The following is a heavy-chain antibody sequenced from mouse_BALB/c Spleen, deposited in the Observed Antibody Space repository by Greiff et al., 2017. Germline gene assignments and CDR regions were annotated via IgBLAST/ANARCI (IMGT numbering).Heavy chain of an antibody. CDR1: GYAFTNYL. J-gene: IGHJ3*01. CDR3: AREGGFAY. Sequence: QVQLQQSGAELVRPGTSVKVSCKASGYAFTNYLIEWVKQGPGQGLEWIGVINPGSGGTNYNEKFKGKATLTADKSSSTAYMQLSSLKSVDSAVYCCAREGGFAYWGQGTLVTVSA. CDR2: INPGSGGT. V-gene: IGHV1-54*01.